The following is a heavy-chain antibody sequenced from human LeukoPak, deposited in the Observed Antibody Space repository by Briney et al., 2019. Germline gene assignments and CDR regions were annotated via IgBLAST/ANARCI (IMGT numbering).Heavy chain of an antibody. V-gene: IGHV3-53*01. Sequence: GGYLRLYCAASGFTVSSNYMSWVRQAPGKGLEWVSVIYSGGSTYYADSVKGRFTISRDNSKNTLYLQMNSLRDENTAVYYGARAGKYDFWGFDYWGQGTLVTVSS. D-gene: IGHD3-3*01. J-gene: IGHJ4*02. CDR2: IYSGGST. CDR1: GFTVSSNY. CDR3: ARAGKYDFWGFDY.